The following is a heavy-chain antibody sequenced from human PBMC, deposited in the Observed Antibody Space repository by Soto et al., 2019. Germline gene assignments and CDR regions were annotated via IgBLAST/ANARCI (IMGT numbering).Heavy chain of an antibody. V-gene: IGHV3-48*03. D-gene: IGHD3-10*01. CDR3: ASPGAPYGMDV. Sequence: QPGGSLRLSCAASGFAFSSYEMNWVRQAPGKGLEWVSYISSSGSTIYYADSVKGRFTTSRDNAKNSLYLQMNSLRAEDTAVYYCASPGAPYGMDVWGQGTTVTVSS. CDR2: ISSSGSTI. J-gene: IGHJ6*02. CDR1: GFAFSSYE.